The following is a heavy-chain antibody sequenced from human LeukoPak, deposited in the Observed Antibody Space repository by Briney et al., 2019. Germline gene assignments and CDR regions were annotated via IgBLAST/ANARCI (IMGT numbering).Heavy chain of an antibody. CDR2: INHSGST. D-gene: IGHD3-3*01. Sequence: SETLSLTCAVYGGSFSGYYWSWIRQPPGKGLEWIGEINHSGSTNYNPSLKSRVTISVDTSKNQFSLKLSSVTAADTAVYYCAKTAYDFWSAEHYGMDVWGQGTTVTVSS. CDR3: AKTAYDFWSAEHYGMDV. CDR1: GGSFSGYY. V-gene: IGHV4-34*01. J-gene: IGHJ6*02.